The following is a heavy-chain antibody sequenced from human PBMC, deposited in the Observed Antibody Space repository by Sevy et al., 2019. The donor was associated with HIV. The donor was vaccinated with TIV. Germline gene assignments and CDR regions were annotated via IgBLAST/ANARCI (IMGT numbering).Heavy chain of an antibody. CDR1: GGTFSSYA. J-gene: IGHJ4*02. CDR2: IIPIFGTA. V-gene: IGHV1-69*13. D-gene: IGHD5-12*01. CDR3: ASEGGYDKPGY. Sequence: ASVKVSCKASGGTFSSYAIRWVRQAPGQGLEWMGGIIPIFGTANYAQKFQGRVTITADESTSTAYMELSSLRSEDTAVYYCASEGGYDKPGYWGQGTLVTVSS.